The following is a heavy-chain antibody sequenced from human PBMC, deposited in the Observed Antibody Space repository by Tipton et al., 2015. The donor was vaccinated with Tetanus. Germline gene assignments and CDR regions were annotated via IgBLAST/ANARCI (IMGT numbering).Heavy chain of an antibody. CDR2: INWNGVNM. Sequence: SLRLSCSASGFKFEGFAMFWVRQAPGKGLEWVSRINWNGVNMAYGDSVRGRFTISRDNAKNSLYLQMNSLRSGDTGIYHCARLVSNAFDVWGQGTVVTVSS. J-gene: IGHJ3*01. CDR3: ARLVSNAFDV. D-gene: IGHD3-9*01. CDR1: GFKFEGFA. V-gene: IGHV3-9*01.